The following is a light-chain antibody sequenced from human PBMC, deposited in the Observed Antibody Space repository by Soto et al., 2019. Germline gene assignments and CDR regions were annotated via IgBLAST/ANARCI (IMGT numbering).Light chain of an antibody. CDR3: QQYNSYRT. CDR2: KAS. Sequence: DIHMTQSPSTLSASVLDRFIITCRASQSISSWLAWYQQKPGKAPKLLIYKASSLESGVPSRFSGSGSGTEFTLTISSLQPDDFATYYCQQYNSYRTFGQGTKVDIK. J-gene: IGKJ1*01. CDR1: QSISSW. V-gene: IGKV1-5*03.